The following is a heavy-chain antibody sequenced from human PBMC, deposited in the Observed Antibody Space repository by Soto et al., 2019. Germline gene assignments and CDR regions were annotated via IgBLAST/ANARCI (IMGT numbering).Heavy chain of an antibody. D-gene: IGHD6-19*01. Sequence: GGSLRLSCAASGFTFSNYAIAWVRQAPGKGLEWVPGISGSGGTTYYADSVKGRFTISRDNSKDTLHLQMNSLRAEDTAVYYCAKTPRQWLVYFDYWGQGALVTVSS. CDR3: AKTPRQWLVYFDY. CDR1: GFTFSNYA. J-gene: IGHJ4*02. V-gene: IGHV3-23*01. CDR2: ISGSGGTT.